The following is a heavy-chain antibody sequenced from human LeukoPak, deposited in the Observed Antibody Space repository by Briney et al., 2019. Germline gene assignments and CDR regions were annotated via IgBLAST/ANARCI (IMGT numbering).Heavy chain of an antibody. J-gene: IGHJ4*02. CDR2: ISSSSSYI. D-gene: IGHD6-6*01. V-gene: IGHV3-21*01. Sequence: PGGSLRLSCGASGFTFYSYAMNWVRQAPGKGLEWVSSISSSSSYIYYADSVKGRFTISRDNAKNSLYLQMNSLRAEDTAVYYCARYSSSWGGFDYWGQGTLVTVSS. CDR1: GFTFYSYA. CDR3: ARYSSSWGGFDY.